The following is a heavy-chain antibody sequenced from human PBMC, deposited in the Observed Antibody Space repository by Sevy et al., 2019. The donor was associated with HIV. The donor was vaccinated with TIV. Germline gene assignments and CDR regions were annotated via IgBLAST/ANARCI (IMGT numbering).Heavy chain of an antibody. CDR2: ISSSSSTI. Sequence: GGSLRLSCAASGFTFSSYSMNWVRQAPGKGLEWVSYISSSSSTIYYADSVKGRFTISRDNAKNSLYLQMNSLRDEDTAVYYCARDQDAYYDFWSGYYAADYYGMDVWGQGTTVTVSS. CDR3: ARDQDAYYDFWSGYYAADYYGMDV. D-gene: IGHD3-3*01. V-gene: IGHV3-48*02. J-gene: IGHJ6*02. CDR1: GFTFSSYS.